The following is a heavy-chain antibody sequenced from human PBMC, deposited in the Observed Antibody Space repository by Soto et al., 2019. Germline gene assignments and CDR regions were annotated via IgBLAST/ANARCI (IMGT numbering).Heavy chain of an antibody. CDR1: GFTFSSYG. J-gene: IGHJ4*02. Sequence: HPGGSLRLSCAASGFTFSSYGMHWVRQAPGKGLEWVAVIWYDGSNKYYADSVKGRFTISRDNSKNTLYLQMNSLRAEDTAVYYCARQIYDSGSGPNFQYYFDSWGQGTLVTVSS. V-gene: IGHV3-33*01. D-gene: IGHD2-15*01. CDR3: ARQIYDSGSGPNFQYYFDS. CDR2: IWYDGSNK.